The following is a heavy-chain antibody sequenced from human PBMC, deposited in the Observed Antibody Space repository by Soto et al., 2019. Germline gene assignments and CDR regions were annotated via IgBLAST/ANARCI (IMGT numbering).Heavy chain of an antibody. V-gene: IGHV2-5*02. J-gene: IGHJ4*02. CDR3: AHSSRVLEWLLEPTYFDY. Sequence: SGPTLVNPTQTLTLTCTFSGFSLSTSGVGVGWIRQPPGKALEWLALIYWDDDKRYSPSLKSRLTITKDTSKNQVVLTMTNMDPVDTATFYFAHSSRVLEWLLEPTYFDYWGQGTLVTVSS. D-gene: IGHD3-3*01. CDR1: GFSLSTSGVG. CDR2: IYWDDDK.